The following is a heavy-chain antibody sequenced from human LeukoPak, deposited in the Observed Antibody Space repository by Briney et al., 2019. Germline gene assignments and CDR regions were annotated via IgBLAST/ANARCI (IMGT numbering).Heavy chain of an antibody. CDR1: GGSFSGDY. J-gene: IGHJ4*02. V-gene: IGHV4-34*01. CDR3: ARRGVGYCSSTSCRLRFLEWLLDY. D-gene: IGHD2-2*01. CDR2: INHSGRT. Sequence: PSETLSLTCAVYGGSFSGDYWSWIRQPPGKGLEWIGEINHSGRTNYNPSLKSRVTISVDTSKNQFSLKLSSVTAADTAVYYCARRGVGYCSSTSCRLRFLEWLLDYWGQGTLVTVSS.